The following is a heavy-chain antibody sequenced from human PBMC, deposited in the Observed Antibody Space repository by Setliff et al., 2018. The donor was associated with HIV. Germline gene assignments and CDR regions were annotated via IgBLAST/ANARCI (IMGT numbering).Heavy chain of an antibody. CDR1: GGSFSNYR. V-gene: IGHV4-4*07. Sequence: SETLSLTCTIFGGSFSNYRWSWIRQPAGRGLKWIGRIYRSGTTDYKPSLKSRVSMSLDTSRNQFSLKLTSVTAEDTAVYYCARDRHYSGLGSYGPWGPGILVT. J-gene: IGHJ5*02. CDR3: ARDRHYSGLGSYGP. D-gene: IGHD3-10*01. CDR2: IYRSGTT.